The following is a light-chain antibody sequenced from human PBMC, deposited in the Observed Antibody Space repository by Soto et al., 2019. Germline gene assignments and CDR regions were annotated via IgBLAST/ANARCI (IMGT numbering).Light chain of an antibody. CDR2: GAS. J-gene: IGKJ4*01. CDR3: QQYGSVPLT. CDR1: QSVSTSY. V-gene: IGKV3-20*01. Sequence: EIVLTQSPGTLSLSPGERATLSCRARQSVSTSYLAWYQQKPGQAPRLLIYGASSRATGIPDRFSGSGSGADFTLTISTLEPEDFAVYYCQQYGSVPLTFGGGTKVEIK.